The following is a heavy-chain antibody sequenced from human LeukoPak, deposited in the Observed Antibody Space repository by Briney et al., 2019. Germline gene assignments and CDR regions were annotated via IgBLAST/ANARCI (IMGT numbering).Heavy chain of an antibody. CDR1: GISFTTCN. CDR3: ARGTYSSGWLEFSDFDF. D-gene: IGHD6-19*01. V-gene: IGHV3-48*01. Sequence: PGGSLRLSCAASGISFTTCNMHWVRQAPGKGLEWVSYINSRSTTLYYADSVKGRFTVSRDNAKNSLYLQMNSLRVEDTAVYYCARGTYSSGWLEFSDFDFWGQGTLVTVSS. CDR2: INSRSTTL. J-gene: IGHJ4*02.